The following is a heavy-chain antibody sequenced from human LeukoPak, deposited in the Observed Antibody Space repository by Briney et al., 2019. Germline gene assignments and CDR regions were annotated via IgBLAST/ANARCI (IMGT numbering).Heavy chain of an antibody. CDR3: IRTLIVATSPYMDV. CDR2: VNSDGTGT. CDR1: GFTFSSYW. J-gene: IGHJ6*03. V-gene: IGHV3-74*01. D-gene: IGHD5-12*01. Sequence: GGSLRPSCAASGFTFSSYWMHWVRHAPGKGLVWVSRVNSDGTGTTYADSLEGRFTISRDNAKNTAYLQMNSLRAEDTAIYYCIRTLIVATSPYMDVWGRGTAVTLSS.